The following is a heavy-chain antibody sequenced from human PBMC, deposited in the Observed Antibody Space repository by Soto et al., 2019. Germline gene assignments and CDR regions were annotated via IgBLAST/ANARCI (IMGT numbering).Heavy chain of an antibody. D-gene: IGHD2-2*01. CDR1: GFTFSSYS. CDR3: GYCSSTSCLYYYYYYMDV. J-gene: IGHJ6*03. Sequence: EVQLVESGGGLVQPGGSLRLSCAASGFTFSSYSMNWVRQAPGKGLEWVSYISSSSSTIYYADSVKGRFTISRDNANNSLYLQMNSLRAEDTAVYYCGYCSSTSCLYYYYYYMDVWGKGTTVTVSS. CDR2: ISSSSSTI. V-gene: IGHV3-48*01.